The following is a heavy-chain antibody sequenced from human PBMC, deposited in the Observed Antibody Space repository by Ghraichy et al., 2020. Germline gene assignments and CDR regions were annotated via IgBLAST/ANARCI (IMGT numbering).Heavy chain of an antibody. CDR3: ARGAHYYYYYMDV. CDR1: GGSINNYY. V-gene: IGHV4-59*01. J-gene: IGHJ6*03. Sequence: SETLSLTCTVSGGSINNYYWSWIRQPPGKGLEWIGYIYYSGSTNYNPSLKSRVTISVDMSKNQLSLKLSSVTAADTAVYYCARGAHYYYYYMDVWGKGTTVTVSS. CDR2: IYYSGST.